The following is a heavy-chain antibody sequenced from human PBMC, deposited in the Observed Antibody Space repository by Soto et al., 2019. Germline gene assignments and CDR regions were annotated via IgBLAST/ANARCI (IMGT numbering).Heavy chain of an antibody. CDR2: THYSGTT. Sequence: KLRKTLSLTCTVSIGSISTYYWSWIRQPPGKGLEWIGYTHYSGTTHYNPSLKSRVTTSVDTSKNQFSLRLSSVAAADTAIYYCAGSYGNAWYTYWGQGTLVTVSS. CDR1: IGSISTYY. J-gene: IGHJ4*01. V-gene: IGHV4-59*01. CDR3: AGSYGNAWYTY. D-gene: IGHD6-13*01.